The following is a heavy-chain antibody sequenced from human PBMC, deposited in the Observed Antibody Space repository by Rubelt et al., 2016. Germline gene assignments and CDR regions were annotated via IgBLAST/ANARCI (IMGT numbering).Heavy chain of an antibody. D-gene: IGHD1-1*01. V-gene: IGHV3-30-3*01. CDR1: GFTFSSYA. CDR3: ARRGPRGTYSNGMDHFYYGFDV. CDR2: ISYDGSKK. J-gene: IGHJ6*02. Sequence: QLVESGGGVVQPGKSLRLSCAASGFTFSSYAMHWVRQAPGKGLEWVAVISYDGSKKNYADSVKGRFTISRDNAKNTVYLQMSSLRAEDTAVYYCARRGPRGTYSNGMDHFYYGFDVWAKGPRSPSP.